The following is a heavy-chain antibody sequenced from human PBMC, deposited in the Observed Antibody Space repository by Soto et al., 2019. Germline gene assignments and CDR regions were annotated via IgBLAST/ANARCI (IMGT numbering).Heavy chain of an antibody. CDR3: TTFFEY. V-gene: IGHV3-74*01. J-gene: IGHJ4*02. CDR1: GFTFTNYW. Sequence: EVQLVQSGGGSVQPGGSLRLSCAASGFTFTNYWMDWVRQVTGKGLVWVSRIDGVGAGTSYSDSVRGRFTISRDNAENMLYLQMNSLRAEDTAVYYCTTFFEYWGQGTLVTVSS. CDR2: IDGVGAGT.